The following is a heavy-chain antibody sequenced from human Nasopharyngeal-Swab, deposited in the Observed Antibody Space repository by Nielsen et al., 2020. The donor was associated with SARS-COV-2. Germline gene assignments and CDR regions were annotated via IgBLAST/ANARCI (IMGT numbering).Heavy chain of an antibody. Sequence: GESLKIPCAASGFTFSSYDMHWVRQATGKGLEWVSAIGTAGDTYYPGSVKGRFTISRENAKNSLYLQMNSLRAGDTAVYYCARSFSYDSSGYYYWYFDLWGRGTLVTVSS. V-gene: IGHV3-13*01. CDR2: IGTAGDT. D-gene: IGHD3-22*01. CDR3: ARSFSYDSSGYYYWYFDL. CDR1: GFTFSSYD. J-gene: IGHJ2*01.